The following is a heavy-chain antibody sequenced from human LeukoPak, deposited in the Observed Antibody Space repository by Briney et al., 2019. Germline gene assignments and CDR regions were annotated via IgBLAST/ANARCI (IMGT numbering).Heavy chain of an antibody. V-gene: IGHV4-4*07. J-gene: IGHJ4*02. Sequence: SETLSLTCTVSGGASSGYYWSWIRQPAGKRLEWIGRFDSSGNTRYNPSLESRVTMSLDTSKNQLSLRLNSVTAADTAVYYCARGLVTEHRGQDLENFFDHWGQGILVTVSS. CDR1: GGASSGYY. D-gene: IGHD3-3*01. CDR3: ARGLVTEHRGQDLENFFDH. CDR2: FDSSGNT.